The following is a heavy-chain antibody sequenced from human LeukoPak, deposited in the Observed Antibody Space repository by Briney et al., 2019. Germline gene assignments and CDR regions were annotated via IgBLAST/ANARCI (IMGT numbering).Heavy chain of an antibody. CDR2: IWYDGTNE. CDR1: GFTFTNYG. Sequence: GGSLRLSCAASGFTFTNYGMHWVRQAPGKGLEWVAVIWYDGTNEYYVDSVKGRFTISRDNSKNTVYLQMTSLRVEDTAIYYCAREYSNSWQPPVGNFDSWGRGIPVTVSS. CDR3: AREYSNSWQPPVGNFDS. D-gene: IGHD4-11*01. V-gene: IGHV3-33*01. J-gene: IGHJ4*02.